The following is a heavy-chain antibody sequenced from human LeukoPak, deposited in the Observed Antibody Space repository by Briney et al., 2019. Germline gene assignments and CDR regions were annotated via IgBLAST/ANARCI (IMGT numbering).Heavy chain of an antibody. Sequence: GSNKYYADSVKGRFTISRDNSKNTLYLQMNSLRAEDTAVYYCAKDPTSNYYDFWSGYYEDYWGQGTLVTVSS. CDR3: AKDPTSNYYDFWSGYYEDY. V-gene: IGHV3-30*02. J-gene: IGHJ4*02. CDR2: GSNK. D-gene: IGHD3-3*01.